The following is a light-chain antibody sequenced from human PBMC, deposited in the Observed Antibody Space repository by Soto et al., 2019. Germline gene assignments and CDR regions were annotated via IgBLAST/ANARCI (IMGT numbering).Light chain of an antibody. CDR3: KQSYTTPLT. CDR2: AAS. J-gene: IGKJ4*01. Sequence: DIQMTQSPSSLSASVGDRVTITCRASQSISSYLNWYQQKPGKAPNLLIYAASTLQSGVPSRFSGSGSGTDFTLTIRSLQPEDFATYYCKQSYTTPLTFGGGTKLEIK. V-gene: IGKV1-39*01. CDR1: QSISSY.